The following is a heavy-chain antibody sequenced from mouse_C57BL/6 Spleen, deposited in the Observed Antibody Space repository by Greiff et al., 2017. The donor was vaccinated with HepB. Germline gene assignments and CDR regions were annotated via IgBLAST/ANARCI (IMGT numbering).Heavy chain of an antibody. CDR1: GYTFTDYY. V-gene: IGHV1-76*01. Sequence: VQLQESGAELVRPGASVKLSCKASGYTFTDYYINWVKQRPGQGLEWIARIYPGSGNTYYNEKFKGKATLTAEKSSSTAYMQLSSLTSEDSAVYFCARRSKHHYYAMDYWGQGTSVTVSS. CDR3: ARRSKHHYYAMDY. CDR2: IYPGSGNT. J-gene: IGHJ4*01. D-gene: IGHD2-5*01.